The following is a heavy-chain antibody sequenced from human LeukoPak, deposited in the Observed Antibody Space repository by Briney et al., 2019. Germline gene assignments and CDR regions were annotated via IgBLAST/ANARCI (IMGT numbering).Heavy chain of an antibody. J-gene: IGHJ4*02. CDR1: GFTFTTSG. V-gene: IGHV3-30*18. CDR3: AKWRRGHYYGSGTELDY. Sequence: RGSLRLSCAASGFTFTTSGMHWVRQAPGKGLEWMALISSDGNSKDYADSVKGRFTISRDNSKNTVSLQMSSLRAEDTAIYYCAKWRRGHYYGSGTELDYWGQGILVTVSS. D-gene: IGHD3-10*01. CDR2: ISSDGNSK.